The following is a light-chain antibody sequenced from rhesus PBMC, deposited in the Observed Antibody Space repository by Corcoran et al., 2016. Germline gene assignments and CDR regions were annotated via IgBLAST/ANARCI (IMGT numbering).Light chain of an antibody. Sequence: DIQMTQSPSSLSASVGDRVTITCRASQGIRNWLAWYQQKPGKAPKLLIYRASNLETGVPSRFSGSGSGVDFTLTISSLQPEDIATYYCQQHDNSPFTFGPGTKLDIK. J-gene: IGKJ3*01. CDR1: QGIRNW. CDR2: RAS. CDR3: QQHDNSPFT. V-gene: IGKV1-69*01.